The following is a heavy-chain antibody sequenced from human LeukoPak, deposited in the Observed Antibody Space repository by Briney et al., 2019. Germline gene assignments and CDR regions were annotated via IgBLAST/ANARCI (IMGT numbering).Heavy chain of an antibody. D-gene: IGHD6-19*01. V-gene: IGHV1-8*01. CDR1: GYTFTSYD. J-gene: IGHJ4*02. CDR3: ARGPQENKRYTSGWYVNY. CDR2: MNPNNGNT. Sequence: ASVKVSCKASGYTFTSYDINWVRQATGQGLEWMGWMNPNNGNTGYAQKFQGRVTMTRNTSISTAYMELSSLTSEDTAVYYCARGPQENKRYTSGWYVNYWGQGTLVTVSS.